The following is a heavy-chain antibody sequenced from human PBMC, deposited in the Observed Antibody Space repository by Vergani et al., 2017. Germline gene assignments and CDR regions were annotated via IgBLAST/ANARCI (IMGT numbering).Heavy chain of an antibody. J-gene: IGHJ4*02. CDR1: GGTFSSYA. CDR2: IIPILGIA. V-gene: IGHV1-69*04. CDR3: AGDKVQVLGVSMIVVDSSGGIFDY. Sequence: QVQLVQSGAEVKKPGSSVKVSCKASGGTFSSYAISWVRQAPGQGLEWMGRIIPILGIANYAQKFQGRVTITADKSTSTAYMELSSLRSEDTAVYYCAGDKVQVLGVSMIVVDSSGGIFDYWGQGTLVTVSS. D-gene: IGHD3-22*01.